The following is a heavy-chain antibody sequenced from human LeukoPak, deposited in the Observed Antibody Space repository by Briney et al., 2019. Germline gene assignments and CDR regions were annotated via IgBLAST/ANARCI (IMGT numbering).Heavy chain of an antibody. Sequence: GGSLRLSCAASEFTFSSYAMSWVRQAPGKGLEWVSGIVNSGLSTYYADSVKGRFTVSRDNSKNTVDLQMNSLRVEDTALYFCVQEFNHNQWFFDIWGRGTLVTVSS. D-gene: IGHD3-22*01. J-gene: IGHJ2*01. V-gene: IGHV3-23*01. CDR1: EFTFSSYA. CDR2: IVNSGLST. CDR3: VQEFNHNQWFFDI.